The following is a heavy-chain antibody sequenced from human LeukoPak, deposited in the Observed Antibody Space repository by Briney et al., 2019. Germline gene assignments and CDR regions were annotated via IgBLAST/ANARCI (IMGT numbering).Heavy chain of an antibody. CDR2: ISGSGGST. V-gene: IGHV3-23*01. CDR1: GFTFGNYG. CDR3: AKDDAWLQYGN. Sequence: PGGSLRLSCAASGFTFGNYGMSWVRQAPGKGPEWVSAISGSGGSTYYADSVKGRFTISRDNSKNTLYLQMNSLRPEDTAVYYCAKDDAWLQYGNWGRGTLVTVSS. D-gene: IGHD5-24*01. J-gene: IGHJ4*02.